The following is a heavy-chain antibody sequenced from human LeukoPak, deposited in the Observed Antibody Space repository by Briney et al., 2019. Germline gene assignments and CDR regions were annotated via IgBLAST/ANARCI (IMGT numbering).Heavy chain of an antibody. CDR2: INPNSGGT. J-gene: IGHJ2*01. CDR1: GYSFTSYW. V-gene: IGHV1-2*02. D-gene: IGHD3-10*01. CDR3: ASPWGRWFGELIWYFDL. Sequence: GESLKISCKGSGYSFTSYWIGWVRQMPGKGLEWMGWINPNSGGTNYAQRVQGRVTMTRDTSITTAYMELSRLRSDDTAVYYCASPWGRWFGELIWYFDLWGRGTLVTVSS.